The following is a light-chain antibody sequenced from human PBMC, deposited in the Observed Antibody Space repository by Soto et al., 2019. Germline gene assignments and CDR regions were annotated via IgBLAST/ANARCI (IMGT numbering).Light chain of an antibody. CDR2: GAS. CDR3: QQYNNWPPYT. V-gene: IGKV3-15*01. J-gene: IGKJ1*01. Sequence: EIVMTQSPATLSVSPEERATLSCRASQSVSSNLAWYQQKPGQAPRLLIYGASTRATGIPARFSGSGSGTEFTLTISILQSEDFAVYYCQQYNNWPPYTFGQGTKVDIK. CDR1: QSVSSN.